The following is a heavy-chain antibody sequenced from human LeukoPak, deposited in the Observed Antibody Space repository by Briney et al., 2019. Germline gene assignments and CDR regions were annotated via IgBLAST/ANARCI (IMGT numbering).Heavy chain of an antibody. J-gene: IGHJ4*02. CDR2: ISGNGVNT. V-gene: IGHV3-23*01. CDR1: GFTFSSYA. CDR3: AKPMCSSTSCYRYFDY. D-gene: IGHD2-2*01. Sequence: GGSLRLSCAASGFTFSSYAMSWVRQAPGKGLEWVSGISGNGVNTYHADSVKGRFAISRDNSKNTLYLQMNSLRVEDTAVYYCAKPMCSSTSCYRYFDYWGQGSPVTVSS.